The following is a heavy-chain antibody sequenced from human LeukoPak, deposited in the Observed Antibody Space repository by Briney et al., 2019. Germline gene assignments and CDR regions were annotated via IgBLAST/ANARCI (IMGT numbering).Heavy chain of an antibody. CDR1: GGSVSSGSYY. J-gene: IGHJ4*02. V-gene: IGHV4-61*01. CDR2: IYYTGST. D-gene: IGHD1-26*01. CDR3: ARDSGSYPRGYFDC. Sequence: SETLSLTCTISGGSVSSGSYYWSWIRQPPGKGLEWIGYIYYTGSTKYNPSLKSRVTISADSSKNQFSLRLTSVTAADTAVYYCARDSGSYPRGYFDCWGQGTVVSVSS.